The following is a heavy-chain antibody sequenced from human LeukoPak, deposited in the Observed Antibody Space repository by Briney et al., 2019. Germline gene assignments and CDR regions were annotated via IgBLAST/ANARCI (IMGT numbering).Heavy chain of an antibody. J-gene: IGHJ3*02. CDR1: GGSISSSSYF. Sequence: SETLSLTCTVSGGSISSSSYFWGWIRQPPGRGLEWIGSIYYSGSTYSNPSLKSRVTISVDTSKNQFSLKLSSVTAADTAVYYCARRDIVVVPAAKGAFDIWGQGTMVTVSS. CDR2: IYYSGST. D-gene: IGHD2-2*01. V-gene: IGHV4-39*01. CDR3: ARRDIVVVPAAKGAFDI.